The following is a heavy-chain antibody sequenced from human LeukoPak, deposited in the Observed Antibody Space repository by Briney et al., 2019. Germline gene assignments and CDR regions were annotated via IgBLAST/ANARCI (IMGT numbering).Heavy chain of an antibody. CDR3: AKEIGRYYDSSGYFFHPRTFDY. V-gene: IGHV3-21*01. D-gene: IGHD3-22*01. CDR1: GFTFSSYS. Sequence: GGSLRLSCAASGFTFSSYSMNWVRQAPGKGLEWVSSISSSSSYIYYADSVKGRFTISRDNAKNSLYLQMNSLRAEDTAVYYCAKEIGRYYDSSGYFFHPRTFDYWGQGTLVTVSS. CDR2: ISSSSSYI. J-gene: IGHJ4*02.